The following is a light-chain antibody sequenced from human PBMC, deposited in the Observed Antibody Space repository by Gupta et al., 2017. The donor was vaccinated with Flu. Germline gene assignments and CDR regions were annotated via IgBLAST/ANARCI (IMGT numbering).Light chain of an antibody. V-gene: IGKV1-39*01. CDR2: AAS. CDR3: QQSDSPPRS. CDR1: QSISSY. Sequence: DIQMTQSPSSLSASVGDRVTITCRASQSISSYLNWYQQKPGKAPKLLIYAASSLQSGVPSRFSGSGSGTDFTLTISRLQPEDFATYYCQQSDSPPRSFGQGTKLEIK. J-gene: IGKJ2*03.